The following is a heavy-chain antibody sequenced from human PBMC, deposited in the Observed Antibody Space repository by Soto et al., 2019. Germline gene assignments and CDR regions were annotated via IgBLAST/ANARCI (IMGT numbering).Heavy chain of an antibody. J-gene: IGHJ4*02. CDR2: ARNKVSGYTT. D-gene: IGHD2-8*01. CDR1: GFTFSDHY. CDR3: ARSMGTSFDL. Sequence: EVQLVESGGGLVQPGGSLRLSCAASGFTFSDHYMDWVRQAPGKGLEWVGRARNKVSGYTTAHAASVEGRFAISRDDSKNSLYLQMSSLKVDDTAVYFCARSMGTSFDLWGQGTLVTVSS. V-gene: IGHV3-72*01.